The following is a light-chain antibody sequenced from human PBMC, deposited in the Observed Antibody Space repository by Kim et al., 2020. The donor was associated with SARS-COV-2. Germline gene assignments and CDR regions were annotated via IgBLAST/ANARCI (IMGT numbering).Light chain of an antibody. CDR2: DVT. CDR3: SSYTSSSASVV. Sequence: QSTTISCTGTSSDVVGYDYVSWYQQHPGKAPKLMIYDVTDRPSGVSNRFSGSKSGNTASLTISGLQAEDEADYYCSSYTSSSASVVFGGGTQLTVL. CDR1: SSDVVGYDY. V-gene: IGLV2-14*03. J-gene: IGLJ2*01.